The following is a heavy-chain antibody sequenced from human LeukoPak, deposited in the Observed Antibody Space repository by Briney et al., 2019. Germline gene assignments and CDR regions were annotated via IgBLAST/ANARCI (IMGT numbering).Heavy chain of an antibody. Sequence: GASVKVSCKASGGTFSSYAISWVRQAPGQGLEWMGGIIPIFGTANYAQKFQGRVTITTDESTSTAYMELSSLRSEDTAVYYCASQKFLEWLLLDYWGQGTLVTVSS. J-gene: IGHJ4*02. D-gene: IGHD3-3*01. CDR3: ASQKFLEWLLLDY. V-gene: IGHV1-69*05. CDR2: IIPIFGTA. CDR1: GGTFSSYA.